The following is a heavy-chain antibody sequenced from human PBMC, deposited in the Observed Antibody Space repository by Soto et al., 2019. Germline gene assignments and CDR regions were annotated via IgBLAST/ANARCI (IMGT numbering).Heavy chain of an antibody. CDR2: IYYSGST. D-gene: IGHD5-12*01. Sequence: PSETLSLTCSVPRDSISSYYWRWIRQPPGKGLEWIGYIYYSGSTNYNPSFKSRVTISVDTPKNQFSLKLTSVTAADTAVYYCARGVATIGPWGQGTLVTVSS. J-gene: IGHJ5*02. CDR1: RDSISSYY. CDR3: ARGVATIGP. V-gene: IGHV4-59*01.